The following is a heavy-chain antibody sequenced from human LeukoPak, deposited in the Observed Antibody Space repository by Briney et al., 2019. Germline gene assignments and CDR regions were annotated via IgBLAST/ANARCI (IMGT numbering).Heavy chain of an antibody. J-gene: IGHJ3*02. CDR3: ARPNDYGDFRNAFDI. V-gene: IGHV4-39*07. CDR1: GGSISSSSYY. Sequence: PSETLSLTCTVSGGSISSSSYYWGWIRQPPGKGLEWIGSIYYSGSTYYNPSLKSRVTISVDTSKNQFSLKLSSVTAADTAVYYCARPNDYGDFRNAFDIWGQGTMVTVSS. D-gene: IGHD4-17*01. CDR2: IYYSGST.